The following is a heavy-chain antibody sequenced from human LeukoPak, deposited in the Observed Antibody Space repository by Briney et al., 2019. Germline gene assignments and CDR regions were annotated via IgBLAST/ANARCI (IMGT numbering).Heavy chain of an antibody. J-gene: IGHJ4*02. CDR3: ARDDILTGFD. Sequence: ASVKVSCKASGYTFTSYGTSWVRQAPGQRLEWMGWINAGNGNTKYSQKFQGRVTITRDTSASTAYMELSSLRSEDTAVYYCARDDILTGFDWGQGTLVTVSS. CDR1: GYTFTSYG. D-gene: IGHD3-9*01. CDR2: INAGNGNT. V-gene: IGHV1-3*01.